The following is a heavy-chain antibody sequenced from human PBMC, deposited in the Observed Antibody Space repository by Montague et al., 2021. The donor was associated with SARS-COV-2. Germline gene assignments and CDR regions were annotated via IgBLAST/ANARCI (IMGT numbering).Heavy chain of an antibody. CDR3: ARGQVSVYGVLIMLPAAGPLDV. D-gene: IGHD3-10*01. J-gene: IGHJ3*01. CDR1: GGSFTDYY. CDR2: VDHRGSA. Sequence: SETLSLTCAVYGGSFTDYYWTWIRQAPGKSLEGIGEVDHRGSASYSQSLNGRVSISVDRSKNQFSLNLRSVTAADTAAYYWARGQVSVYGVLIMLPAAGPLDVWGRGTMVIVSP. V-gene: IGHV4-34*01.